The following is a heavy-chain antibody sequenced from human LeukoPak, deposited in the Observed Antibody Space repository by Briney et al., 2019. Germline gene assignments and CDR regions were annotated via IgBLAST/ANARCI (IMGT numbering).Heavy chain of an antibody. V-gene: IGHV4-59*01. J-gene: IGHJ6*03. CDR1: GGSFSGYY. D-gene: IGHD4-11*01. CDR3: ARGRVSSSTWYSTYYYYFYMDV. Sequence: PSETLSLTCAVYGGSFSGYYWTWIRQPPGKGLEWIGYIDHTGSTNFNPSLNGRVSISRDTSKNLFSLRLRSVTAADTAVYFCARGRVSSSTWYSTYYYYFYMDVWGKGTTVTVSS. CDR2: IDHTGST.